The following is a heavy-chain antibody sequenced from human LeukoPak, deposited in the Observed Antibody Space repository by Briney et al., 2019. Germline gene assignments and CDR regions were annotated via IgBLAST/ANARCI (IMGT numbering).Heavy chain of an antibody. CDR1: GGSISSYY. CDR2: IYYSGST. V-gene: IGHV4-59*12. CDR3: ARVLTGYYNPYGMDV. D-gene: IGHD3-9*01. J-gene: IGHJ6*02. Sequence: SETLSLTCTVSGGSISSYYWSWIRQPPGKGLEWIGYIYYSGSTNYNPSLKSRVTVSVDTSKNQFSLKLSSVTAADTAVYYCARVLTGYYNPYGMDVWGQGTTVTVSS.